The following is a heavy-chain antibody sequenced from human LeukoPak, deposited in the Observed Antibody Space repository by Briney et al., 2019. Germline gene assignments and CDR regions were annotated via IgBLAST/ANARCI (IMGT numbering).Heavy chain of an antibody. CDR1: GYTFTSYG. CDR3: ARDHYDFWSGYYKYYYYYMDV. J-gene: IGHJ6*03. D-gene: IGHD3-3*01. V-gene: IGHV1-18*01. CDR2: ISAYNGNT. Sequence: ASVKVSCKASGYTFTSYGISWVRQAPGQGLEWMGWISAYNGNTNYAQKLQGRVTMTTDTSTSTAYMELRSLRSDDTAVYYCARDHYDFWSGYYKYYYYYMDVWGKGTTVTVSS.